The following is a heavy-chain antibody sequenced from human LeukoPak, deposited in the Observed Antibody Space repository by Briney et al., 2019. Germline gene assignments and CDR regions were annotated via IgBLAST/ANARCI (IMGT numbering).Heavy chain of an antibody. V-gene: IGHV1-69*04. Sequence: SVKVSCKASGGTFSSYAISWVRQAPGQGLEWMGRIIPILGIANCAQKFQGRVTITADKSTSTAYMELSSLRSEDTAVYYCARPYYYDSGGYIYWGQGTLVTVSS. CDR3: ARPYYYDSGGYIY. D-gene: IGHD3-22*01. CDR1: GGTFSSYA. CDR2: IIPILGIA. J-gene: IGHJ4*02.